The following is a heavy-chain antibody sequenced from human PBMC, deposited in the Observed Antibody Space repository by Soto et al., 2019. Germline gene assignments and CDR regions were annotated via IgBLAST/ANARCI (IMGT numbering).Heavy chain of an antibody. V-gene: IGHV3-48*02. Sequence: EAQLVESGGGLVQPGGSLRLSCAAAGFTFSRYTMHWVRQAPGRGLEWVSSITDSSTIISYADSVKGRFTISRDNARNSLYLQIDSLRDDDTAVYYCARDGYSTSSDWPWFDPWGQGTLVTVSS. J-gene: IGHJ5*02. CDR2: ITDSSTII. CDR1: GFTFSRYT. D-gene: IGHD6-6*01. CDR3: ARDGYSTSSDWPWFDP.